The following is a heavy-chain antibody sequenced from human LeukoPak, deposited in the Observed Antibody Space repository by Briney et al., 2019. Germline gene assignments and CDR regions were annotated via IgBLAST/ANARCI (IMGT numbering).Heavy chain of an antibody. CDR1: GGAFSGYY. Sequence: SETLSLTCAVYGGAFSGYYWSWIRQPPGKGLEWIGEINHSGSTNYNPSLKSRVTISVDTSKNQFSLKLSSVTAADTAVYYCASGSGGRSPSYWYFDLWGRGTLVIVSS. V-gene: IGHV4-34*01. CDR3: ASGSGGRSPSYWYFDL. CDR2: INHSGST. D-gene: IGHD3-10*01. J-gene: IGHJ2*01.